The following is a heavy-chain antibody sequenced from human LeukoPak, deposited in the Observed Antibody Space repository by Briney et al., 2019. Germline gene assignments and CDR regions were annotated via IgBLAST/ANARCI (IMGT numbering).Heavy chain of an antibody. D-gene: IGHD2-2*02. Sequence: QSGGSLRLSCAASGFTFSSYGMHWVRQAPGKGLEWVANMKGDGTKKNYVDSVKGRFAISGDSATNAVYLQLTSLRADDTAVYYCARDTSPYIDTVWSDAFDIWGQGTMVTVSS. J-gene: IGHJ3*02. V-gene: IGHV3-7*01. CDR1: GFTFSSYG. CDR3: ARDTSPYIDTVWSDAFDI. CDR2: MKGDGTKK.